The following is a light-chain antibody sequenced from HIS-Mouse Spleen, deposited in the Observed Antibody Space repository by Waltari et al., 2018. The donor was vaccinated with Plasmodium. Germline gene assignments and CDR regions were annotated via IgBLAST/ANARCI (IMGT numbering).Light chain of an antibody. CDR2: DAS. Sequence: EIVLTQSPATLSLSPGERATLSCRSGQSVSSYLAWYQQKPGQAHRLLIYDASNRATGIPARFSGSGSGTDFTLTISSLEPEDFAVYYCQQRSNWPTFGPGTKVDIK. V-gene: IGKV3-11*01. J-gene: IGKJ3*01. CDR3: QQRSNWPT. CDR1: QSVSSY.